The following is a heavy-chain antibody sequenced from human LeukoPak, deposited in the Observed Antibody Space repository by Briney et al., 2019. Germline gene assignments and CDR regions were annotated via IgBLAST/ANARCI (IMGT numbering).Heavy chain of an antibody. CDR3: AKVTYDYVWGSYEN. V-gene: IGHV3-23*01. CDR1: GFTFSNYA. J-gene: IGHJ4*02. CDR2: IGGSGDNT. D-gene: IGHD3-16*01. Sequence: PGGSLRLSCVASGFTFSNYAMSWVRQAPGKGLEWVSAIGGSGDNTYYTDSVKGRFTISRDNSKNTLYLQMNSLRAADTAVYYCAKVTYDYVWGSYENWGQGSLVTVSS.